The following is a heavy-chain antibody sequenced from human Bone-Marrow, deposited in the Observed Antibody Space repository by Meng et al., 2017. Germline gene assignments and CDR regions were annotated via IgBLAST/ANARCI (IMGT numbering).Heavy chain of an antibody. D-gene: IGHD3-22*01. J-gene: IGHJ6*02. CDR3: AKRASYYDSSGYYPNGMWMDD. CDR2: ISGSGGST. CDR1: GFTSSSYG. Sequence: GGFWRSSLAAFGFTSSSYGMNWVRQAPGKGLEWVSAISGSGGSTYYADSVKGRFTISRDNSKNTLYLQMNSLRAEDTAVYYCAKRASYYDSSGYYPNGMWMDDWGQGTTVTVSS. V-gene: IGHV3-23*01.